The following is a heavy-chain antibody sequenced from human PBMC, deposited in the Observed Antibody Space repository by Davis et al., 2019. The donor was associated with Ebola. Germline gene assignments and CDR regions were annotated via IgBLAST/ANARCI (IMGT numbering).Heavy chain of an antibody. CDR3: ARAGYYYDSSGYQTNTDY. Sequence: AASVKVSCKASGYTFTGNYIQWVRQAPGQGLEWMGRINPNSGGTNYAQKFQGRVTMTRDTSISTAYMELSRLRSDDTAVYYCARAGYYYDSSGYQTNTDYWGKGTLVTVSS. CDR2: INPNSGGT. D-gene: IGHD3-22*01. J-gene: IGHJ4*02. CDR1: GYTFTGNY. V-gene: IGHV1-2*06.